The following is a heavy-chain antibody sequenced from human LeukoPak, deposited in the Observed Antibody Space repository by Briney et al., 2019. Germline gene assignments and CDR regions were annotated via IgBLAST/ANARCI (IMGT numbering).Heavy chain of an antibody. Sequence: GGSLRLSCAGSGFTFSSYWMSWVRQAPGKGLEWVANIKQDGSEKYYVDSVKGRFTISRDNAKNSLYLQMNSLRAEDTAVYYCARDSFGDALDYWGQGTLVTVSS. CDR2: IKQDGSEK. CDR1: GFTFSSYW. D-gene: IGHD4-17*01. J-gene: IGHJ4*02. V-gene: IGHV3-7*01. CDR3: ARDSFGDALDY.